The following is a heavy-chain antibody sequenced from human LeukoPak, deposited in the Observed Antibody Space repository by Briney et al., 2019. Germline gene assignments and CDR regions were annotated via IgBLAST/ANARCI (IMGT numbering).Heavy chain of an antibody. CDR2: ISSSSSYI. J-gene: IGHJ4*02. CDR3: AREGYDSSGYYYKFYYFDY. V-gene: IGHV3-21*01. CDR1: GFTFSSYS. Sequence: GGSLRLSCAASGFTFSSYSMNWVRQAPGKGLEWVSSISSSSSYIYYADSVKGRFTISRDNDKNSLYLQMNSLRAEDTAVYYCAREGYDSSGYYYKFYYFDYWGQGTLVTVSS. D-gene: IGHD3-22*01.